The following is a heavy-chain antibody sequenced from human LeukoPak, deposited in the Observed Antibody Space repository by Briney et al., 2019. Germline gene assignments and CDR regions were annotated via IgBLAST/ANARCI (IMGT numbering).Heavy chain of an antibody. CDR2: IYYSRST. D-gene: IGHD6-6*01. CDR3: ARVYWGSSSSPIDY. J-gene: IGHJ4*02. Sequence: PSETLSLTCTVSGVSISSSDYYWSWIRQPPEKVLEIIGYIYYSRSTYYNPSLKSRVTISVDTSKSQFSLKLSSVTAADTAVYYCARVYWGSSSSPIDYWGQGTLVTVSS. V-gene: IGHV4-30-4*08. CDR1: GVSISSSDYY.